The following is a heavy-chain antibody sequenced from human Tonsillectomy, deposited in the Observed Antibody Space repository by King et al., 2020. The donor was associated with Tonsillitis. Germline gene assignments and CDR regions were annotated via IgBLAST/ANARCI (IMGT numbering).Heavy chain of an antibody. CDR2: ISDSGST. J-gene: IGHJ6*03. CDR1: GGSISNYY. D-gene: IGHD4-11*01. CDR3: ARVSYMGTVTPPYYYFYMDV. Sequence: VQLQESGPGLVKPSETLSLTCTVSGGSISNYYWTWIRQPPGEGLEWIGYISDSGSTNYNPSLKSRITVSVDTSKNQFSLKLTSVTTADTAVYYCARVSYMGTVTPPYYYFYMDVWGKGTPVIVSS. V-gene: IGHV4-59*01.